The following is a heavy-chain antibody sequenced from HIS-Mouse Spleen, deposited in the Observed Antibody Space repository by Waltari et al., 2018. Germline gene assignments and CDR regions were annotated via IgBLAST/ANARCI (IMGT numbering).Heavy chain of an antibody. Sequence: QVQLQQWGAGLLKPSETLSLTCAVYGGSFSGHYWSWIRQPPGKGLEWIGEINHSGSTNYNPSLKSRVTISVDTSKNQFSLKLSSVTAADTAVYYCARVRTGDPSYWYFDLWGRGTLVTVSS. D-gene: IGHD7-27*01. CDR3: ARVRTGDPSYWYFDL. V-gene: IGHV4-34*01. J-gene: IGHJ2*01. CDR2: INHSGST. CDR1: GGSFSGHY.